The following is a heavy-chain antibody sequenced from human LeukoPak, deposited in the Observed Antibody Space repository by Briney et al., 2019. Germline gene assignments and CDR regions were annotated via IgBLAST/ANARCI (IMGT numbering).Heavy chain of an antibody. V-gene: IGHV3-23*01. CDR3: ANGITIFGALY. D-gene: IGHD3-3*01. CDR2: ISGSGGST. J-gene: IGHJ4*02. Sequence: PGGSLRLSCAASGFTLSSYAMSWVRQAPGKGLEWVSAISGSGGSTYYADSVKGRFTISRDNSKNTLYLQMNSLRAEDTAVYYCANGITIFGALYWGQGTLVTVSS. CDR1: GFTLSSYA.